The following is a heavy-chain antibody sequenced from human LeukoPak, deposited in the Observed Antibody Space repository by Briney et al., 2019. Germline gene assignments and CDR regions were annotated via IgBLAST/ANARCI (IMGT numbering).Heavy chain of an antibody. CDR1: SDSISSPKW. D-gene: IGHD2-15*01. Sequence: PSETLSLTCAVSSDSISSPKWWSWVRQPPGKGLEWIGEVCHSGSANYNPSVKSRVTISVDKPKNQFSLKLTSATAADTAVYYCARDLRGIVAPPRWGQGTLVSVSS. V-gene: IGHV4-4*02. J-gene: IGHJ4*02. CDR3: ARDLRGIVAPPR. CDR2: VCHSGSA.